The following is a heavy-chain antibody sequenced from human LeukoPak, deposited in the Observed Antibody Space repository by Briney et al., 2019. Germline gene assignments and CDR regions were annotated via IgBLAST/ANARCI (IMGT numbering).Heavy chain of an antibody. Sequence: ASVKVSCKASGGTFNNYAVTWVRQAPGQGLEWMGGFIPIFDTTNYAPNFQGRVTITTDESSNIAYMELSSLKSEDTGVYYCARSNGYDYHLDYWGQGTLVTVSS. CDR1: GGTFNNYA. J-gene: IGHJ4*02. CDR3: ARSNGYDYHLDY. CDR2: FIPIFDTT. D-gene: IGHD5-12*01. V-gene: IGHV1-69*05.